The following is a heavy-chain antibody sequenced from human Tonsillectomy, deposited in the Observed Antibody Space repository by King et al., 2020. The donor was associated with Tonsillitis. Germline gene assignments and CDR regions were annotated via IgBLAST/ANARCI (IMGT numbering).Heavy chain of an antibody. CDR3: AKDLLLGNYYDSGTYGMDV. CDR1: GFSFSSYG. J-gene: IGHJ6*02. V-gene: IGHV3-30*18. Sequence: VQLVESGGGVVQPGRSLRLSCAASGFSFSSYGMNWVRQAPGKGLEWVAVISNDGSNKYYADSVKGRLTISRDNSKNTLYLQIKSLRAEDTAVYYCAKDLLLGNYYDSGTYGMDVWGQGTTVTVSS. D-gene: IGHD3-10*01. CDR2: ISNDGSNK.